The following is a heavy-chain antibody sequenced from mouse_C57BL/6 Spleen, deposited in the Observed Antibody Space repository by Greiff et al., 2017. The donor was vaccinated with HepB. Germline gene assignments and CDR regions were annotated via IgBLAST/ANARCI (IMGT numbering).Heavy chain of an antibody. J-gene: IGHJ3*01. CDR1: GYTFTSYW. CDR3: AREENIYYDYSWFAY. V-gene: IGHV1-64*01. CDR2: IHPNSGST. Sequence: QVQLQQPGAELVKPGASVKLSCKASGYTFTSYWMHWVKQRPGQGLEWIGMIHPNSGSTNYNEKFKSKATLTVDKSSSTAYMKLSSLTSEDSAVYYCAREENIYYDYSWFAYWGQGTLVTVSA. D-gene: IGHD2-4*01.